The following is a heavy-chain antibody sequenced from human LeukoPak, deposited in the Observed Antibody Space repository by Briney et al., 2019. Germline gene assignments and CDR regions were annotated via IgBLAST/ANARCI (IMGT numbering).Heavy chain of an antibody. V-gene: IGHV3-48*04. D-gene: IGHD6-13*01. CDR2: ISSSGSTI. J-gene: IGHJ4*02. CDR1: GFIFSDYS. CDR3: ATTVWGIAAATTDY. Sequence: AGGSLRLSCAASGFIFSDYSMNWVRQAPGKGLEWVSYISSSGSTIYYADSVKGRFTISRDNAKNSLYLQMNSLRAEDTAVYYCATTVWGIAAATTDYWGQGTLVTVSS.